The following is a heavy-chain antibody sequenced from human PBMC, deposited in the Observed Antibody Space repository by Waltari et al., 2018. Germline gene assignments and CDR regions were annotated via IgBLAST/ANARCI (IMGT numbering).Heavy chain of an antibody. CDR3: ASLYDFWSGYYYDY. V-gene: IGHV4-59*11. CDR2: IDYSGCP. D-gene: IGHD3-3*01. CDR1: GGSISSHY. Sequence: QVQLQESGPGLVKPSETLSLTCTVSGGSISSHYWSWIRQPPGKGLELIGCIDYSGCPNYNPSLKSRVTISVDTSKNQFSRKLSSVTAADTAVYYCASLYDFWSGYYYDYWGQGTLVTVSS. J-gene: IGHJ4*02.